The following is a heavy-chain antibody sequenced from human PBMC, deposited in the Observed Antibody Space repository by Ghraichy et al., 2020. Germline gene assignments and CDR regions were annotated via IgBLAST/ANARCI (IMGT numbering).Heavy chain of an antibody. CDR2: IYYSGST. CDR3: ARDDIVVVPAAMPVKYYYYGMDV. CDR1: GGSISSSSYY. D-gene: IGHD2-2*01. Sequence: SETLSLTCTVSGGSISSSSYYWGWIRQPPGKGLEWIGSIYYSGSTYYNPSLKSRVTISVDTSKNQFSLKLSSVTAADTAVYYCARDDIVVVPAAMPVKYYYYGMDVWGQGTTVTVSS. J-gene: IGHJ6*02. V-gene: IGHV4-39*07.